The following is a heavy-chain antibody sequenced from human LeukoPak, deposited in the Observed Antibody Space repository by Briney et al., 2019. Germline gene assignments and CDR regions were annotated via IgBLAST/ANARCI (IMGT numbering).Heavy chain of an antibody. V-gene: IGHV4-39*01. J-gene: IGHJ6*03. CDR1: GGSISSSSYY. CDR3: ARAGRDIVVVPASKYYYYYYMDV. D-gene: IGHD2-2*01. CDR2: IYYSGST. Sequence: SETLSLTCTVSGGSISSSSYYWGWIRQPPGEGLEWIGSIYYSGSTYYNPSLKSRVTISVDTSKNQFSLKLSSVTAADTAVYYCARAGRDIVVVPASKYYYYYYMDVWGKGTTVTISS.